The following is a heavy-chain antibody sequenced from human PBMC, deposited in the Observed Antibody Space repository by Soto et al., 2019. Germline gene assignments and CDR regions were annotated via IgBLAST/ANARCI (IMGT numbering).Heavy chain of an antibody. D-gene: IGHD3-3*01. CDR2: ISSSSSYI. Sequence: GRSLRLSCAPSRFTFLSYSTNWLRQAPGKGLQSVSSISSSSSYIYYLDSVKGRSTISSANAKYHLYLQMHSLRAQAPAVYYYVRGPVRFLEREYYGICVCDQQTTV. CDR1: RFTFLSYS. V-gene: IGHV3-21*01. CDR3: VRGPVRFLEREYYGICV. J-gene: IGHJ6*02.